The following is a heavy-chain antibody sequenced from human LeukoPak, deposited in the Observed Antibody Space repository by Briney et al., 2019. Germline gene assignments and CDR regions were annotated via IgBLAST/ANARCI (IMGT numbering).Heavy chain of an antibody. D-gene: IGHD2-21*02. Sequence: SETLSLTCTASGVSISSYYWSWIRQPPGKGLEWIGYIYYSGSTNYNPSLKSRVTISVDTSKNQFSLKLSSVTAADTAVYYCARVRTLAYCGGDCYSRGNWFDPWGQGTLVTVSS. J-gene: IGHJ5*02. CDR1: GVSISSYY. V-gene: IGHV4-59*01. CDR3: ARVRTLAYCGGDCYSRGNWFDP. CDR2: IYYSGST.